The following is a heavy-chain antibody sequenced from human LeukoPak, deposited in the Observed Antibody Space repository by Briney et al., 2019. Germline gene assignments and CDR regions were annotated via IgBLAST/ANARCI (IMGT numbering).Heavy chain of an antibody. CDR1: GGSFSGYY. CDR3: ARGLGYGDYVPPDY. CDR2: INHSGST. Sequence: KPSETLSLTCAVYGGSFSGYYWSWIRQPPGKGLEWIGEINHSGSTNYNPSLKSRVTISVDTSKNQFSLKLSSVTAADTAVYYCARGLGYGDYVPPDYWGQGTLVTVSS. D-gene: IGHD4-17*01. J-gene: IGHJ4*02. V-gene: IGHV4-34*01.